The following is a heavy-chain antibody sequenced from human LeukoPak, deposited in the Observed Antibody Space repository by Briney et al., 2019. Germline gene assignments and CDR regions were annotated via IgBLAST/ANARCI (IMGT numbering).Heavy chain of an antibody. CDR2: INHSGST. CDR1: GGSLSGYY. CDR3: ARGRSNYGP. Sequence: SETLSLTCAVYGGSLSGYYWSWIRQSPGKGLEWIGEINHSGSTNYNPSLVSRVTISVDTSKKQISLTLSSVTAADTAVYYCARGRSNYGPWGRGTLVTVSP. D-gene: IGHD4-11*01. V-gene: IGHV4-34*01. J-gene: IGHJ5*02.